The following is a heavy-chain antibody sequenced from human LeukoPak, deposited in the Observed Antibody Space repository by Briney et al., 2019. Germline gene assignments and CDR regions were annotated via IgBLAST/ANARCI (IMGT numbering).Heavy chain of an antibody. Sequence: SETLSLTCTVSGGSISSYYWSWIRQPAGKGLEWIGRIYTSGNTNYNPSLKSRVTMSVDTSKNQFSLNLSSVTAADTAVYYCARGVYQLLFGNYYYYIDVWGKGTTVTVSS. CDR2: IYTSGNT. J-gene: IGHJ6*03. V-gene: IGHV4-4*07. CDR3: ARGVYQLLFGNYYYYIDV. CDR1: GGSISSYY. D-gene: IGHD2-2*01.